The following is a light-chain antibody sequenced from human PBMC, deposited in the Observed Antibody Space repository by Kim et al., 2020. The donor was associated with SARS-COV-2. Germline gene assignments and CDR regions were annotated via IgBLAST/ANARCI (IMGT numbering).Light chain of an antibody. J-gene: IGKJ1*01. CDR3: LQYDTHPRT. Sequence: ASVGDRVTITCRASQDIINFLVWFQQKPGQVPKLLIYAASNLESGVPARFSGSGSATEFTLTITSLHPEDFATYYCLQYDTHPRTFGQGTKVDIK. CDR2: AAS. V-gene: IGKV1-17*03. CDR1: QDIINF.